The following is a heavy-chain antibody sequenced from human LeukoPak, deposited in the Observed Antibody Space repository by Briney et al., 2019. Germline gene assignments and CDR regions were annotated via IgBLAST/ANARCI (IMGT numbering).Heavy chain of an antibody. CDR3: AKDRRNDFDY. V-gene: IGHV3-9*01. J-gene: IGHJ4*02. CDR2: ISWNSGSV. Sequence: GGSLRLSCAASGFTFDDYTMHWVRQAPGKGLEWVSGISWNSGSVGYADSVKGRFTISRDNAKNSLYLQMSSLRGEDTALYYCAKDRRNDFDYWGQGTLVTVSS. D-gene: IGHD1-14*01. CDR1: GFTFDDYT.